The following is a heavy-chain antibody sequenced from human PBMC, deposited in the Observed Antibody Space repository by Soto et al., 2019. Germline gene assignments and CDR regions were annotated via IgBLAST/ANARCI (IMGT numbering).Heavy chain of an antibody. D-gene: IGHD1-26*01. CDR1: GFTFSSYE. J-gene: IGHJ4*02. Sequence: GSLLLTCSASGFTFSSYEMNWVRQAPGKGLEWVSYISSSGSTIYYADSVKGRFTISRDNAKNSLYLQMNSLRAEDTAVYYCARVREPNDYWGQGTLVTVYS. CDR3: ARVREPNDY. V-gene: IGHV3-48*03. CDR2: ISSSGSTI.